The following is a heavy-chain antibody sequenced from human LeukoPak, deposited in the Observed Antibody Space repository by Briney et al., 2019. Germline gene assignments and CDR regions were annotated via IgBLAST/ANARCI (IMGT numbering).Heavy chain of an antibody. V-gene: IGHV3-30-3*01. Sequence: GGSLRLSCAASGFTFSSYAMHWVRQAPGKGLEWVAVISYDGSNKYYADSVKGRFTISRDNSKNTLYLQMNSLRAEDMAVYYCARERVGDYSDYWGQGTLVTVSS. CDR3: ARERVGDYSDY. D-gene: IGHD4-17*01. CDR2: ISYDGSNK. J-gene: IGHJ4*02. CDR1: GFTFSSYA.